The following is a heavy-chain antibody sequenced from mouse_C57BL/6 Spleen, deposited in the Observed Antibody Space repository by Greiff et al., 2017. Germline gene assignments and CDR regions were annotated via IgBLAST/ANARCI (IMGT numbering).Heavy chain of an antibody. D-gene: IGHD1-2*01. CDR2: IHPNSGST. Sequence: QVQLKQPGAELVKPGASVKLSCKASGYTFTSYWMHWVKQRPGQGLEWIGMIHPNSGSTNYNEKFKSKATLTVDKSSSTAYMQLSSLTSEDSAVYYCARSGAIYGRGLDYFDYWGQGTTLTVSS. J-gene: IGHJ2*01. V-gene: IGHV1-64*01. CDR3: ARSGAIYGRGLDYFDY. CDR1: GYTFTSYW.